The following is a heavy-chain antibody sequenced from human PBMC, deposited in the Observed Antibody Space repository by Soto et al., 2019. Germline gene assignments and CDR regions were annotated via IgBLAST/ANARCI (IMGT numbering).Heavy chain of an antibody. CDR2: INHSGST. V-gene: IGHV4-34*01. Sequence: SSETLSLTCAVYGGSFSGYYWSWIRQPPGKGLEWIGEINHSGSTNYNPSLKSRVTISVDTSKNQFSLKLSSVTAADTAVYYCAGNTRSGWYAYWGQGTLVTVSS. CDR1: GGSFSGYY. J-gene: IGHJ4*02. CDR3: AGNTRSGWYAY. D-gene: IGHD6-19*01.